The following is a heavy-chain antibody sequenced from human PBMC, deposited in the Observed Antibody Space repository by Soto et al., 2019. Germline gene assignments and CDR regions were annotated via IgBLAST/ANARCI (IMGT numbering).Heavy chain of an antibody. D-gene: IGHD2-15*01. CDR3: ARRDSGGFFRFFDS. CDR2: TGTGTGPG. CDR1: GGSLSTNP. V-gene: IGHV1-69*06. Sequence: QVQLVQSGTEVKKPGSSVKVSCKTSGGSLSTNPISWVRQAPGQGLEWMGGTGTGTGPGNHAQKFQGRLTVTADKSTGTVYMELTNLSSEDTAVYYCARRDSGGFFRFFDSWGQGTLVTVSS. J-gene: IGHJ4*02.